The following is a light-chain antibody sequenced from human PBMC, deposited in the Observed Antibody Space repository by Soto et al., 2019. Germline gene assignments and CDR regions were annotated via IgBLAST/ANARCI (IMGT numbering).Light chain of an antibody. J-gene: IGKJ2*01. CDR2: GAS. Sequence: EIVMTQSPASLSVSPGDGATLSCRVSQSVASNVAWYQQKPGQGPRLLIHGASTRAVGVPAGFSGSGSGTDFTLTISSLQSEDFAVYYCQQYHNWPPQYTFGQGTKLQIK. CDR1: QSVASN. CDR3: QQYHNWPPQYT. V-gene: IGKV3-15*01.